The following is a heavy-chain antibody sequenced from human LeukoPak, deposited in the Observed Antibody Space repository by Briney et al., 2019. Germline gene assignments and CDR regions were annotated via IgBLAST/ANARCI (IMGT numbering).Heavy chain of an antibody. Sequence: SETLSLTCTVSGGSTSSYYWSWIRQPPGKGLEWIGYIYYSGSTNYNPSLKSRVTISVDTSKNQFSLKLSSVTAADTAVYYCARALAVAGFDYWGQGTLVTVSS. D-gene: IGHD6-19*01. J-gene: IGHJ4*02. CDR3: ARALAVAGFDY. CDR2: IYYSGST. CDR1: GGSTSSYY. V-gene: IGHV4-59*01.